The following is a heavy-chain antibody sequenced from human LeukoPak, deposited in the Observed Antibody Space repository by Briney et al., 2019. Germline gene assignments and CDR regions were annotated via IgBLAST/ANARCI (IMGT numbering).Heavy chain of an antibody. D-gene: IGHD6-13*01. CDR1: GFTFSDYY. Sequence: GGSLRLSCAASGFTFSDYYMSWIRQAPGKGLEWVSYISSSSTNTIYADSVKGRFTISRDNAKNSLYLQMNSLRAEDTAVYYCARVGSIEAAGTLDYWGQGALGTVSS. V-gene: IGHV3-11*05. CDR3: ARVGSIEAAGTLDY. CDR2: ISSSSTNT. J-gene: IGHJ4*02.